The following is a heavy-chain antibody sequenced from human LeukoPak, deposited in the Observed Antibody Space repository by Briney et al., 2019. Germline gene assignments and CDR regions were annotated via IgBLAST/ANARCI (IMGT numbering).Heavy chain of an antibody. Sequence: PTETLSLTCIVSGGSISSYYWSWIRQPAGKRLEWIGRMYTSGSTNYNPSLKSRVTMSVDTSKNQFSLKLSSVTAADTAVYYCARDVAYDFWSEAVFDPWGQGTLVTVSS. CDR3: ARDVAYDFWSEAVFDP. J-gene: IGHJ5*02. D-gene: IGHD3-3*01. CDR1: GGSISSYY. CDR2: MYTSGST. V-gene: IGHV4-4*07.